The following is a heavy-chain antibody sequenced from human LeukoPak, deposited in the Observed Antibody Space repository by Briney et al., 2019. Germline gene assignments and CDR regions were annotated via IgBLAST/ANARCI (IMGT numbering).Heavy chain of an antibody. CDR2: INHSGST. V-gene: IGHV4-34*01. CDR3: ASTDTVAGTPQSY. Sequence: PSETLSLTCTVSGGSISSYYWSWIRQPPGKGLEWIGEINHSGSTNYNPSLKSRVTISVDTSKNQFSLKLSSVTAADTAVYYCASTDTVAGTPQSYWGQGTLVTVSS. D-gene: IGHD6-19*01. CDR1: GGSISSYY. J-gene: IGHJ4*02.